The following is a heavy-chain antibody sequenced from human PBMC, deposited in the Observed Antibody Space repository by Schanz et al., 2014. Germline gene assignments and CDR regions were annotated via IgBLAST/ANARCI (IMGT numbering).Heavy chain of an antibody. CDR3: AREQIMAAAGLVDY. J-gene: IGHJ4*01. V-gene: IGHV3-30-3*01. Sequence: QLVGSGGGLIQPGGSLRLSCAASGFTFSDYYMSWIRQAPGKGLEWVAVISYDGSNKYYADSVKGRFTISRDNSKNTLYLQMNSLRAEDTAVYYCAREQIMAAAGLVDYWGHGTLVTVSS. CDR2: ISYDGSNK. D-gene: IGHD6-13*01. CDR1: GFTFSDYY.